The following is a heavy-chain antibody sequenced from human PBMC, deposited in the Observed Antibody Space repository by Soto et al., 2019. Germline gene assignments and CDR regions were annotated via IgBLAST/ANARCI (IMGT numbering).Heavy chain of an antibody. CDR3: ARHPANDYDIWTGRMLPFDY. CDR1: GGSISSSSYY. Sequence: SETLSLTCTVSGGSISSSSYYWGWIRQPPGKGLEWIGSIYYSGSTYYTPSLKGRITISVDTTKNQFSLKLISVTAAETAVYYCARHPANDYDIWTGRMLPFDYWGQGTLVTVSS. CDR2: IYYSGST. D-gene: IGHD3-9*01. J-gene: IGHJ4*02. V-gene: IGHV4-39*01.